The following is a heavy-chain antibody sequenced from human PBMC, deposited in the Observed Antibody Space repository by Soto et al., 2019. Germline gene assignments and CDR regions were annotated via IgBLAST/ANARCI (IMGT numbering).Heavy chain of an antibody. D-gene: IGHD3-22*01. V-gene: IGHV3-7*01. J-gene: IGHJ4*02. CDR1: GYSISTYW. Sequence: GGSLRLSCSASGYSISTYWMSWVRQAPGKGLEWVANIKQDGSEKCYVGSVKGRFTISRDNAKSSLYLQMNSLRAEDTAVYYCARTYYYDSSGYYYNFYWGQGTLVTVSS. CDR2: IKQDGSEK. CDR3: ARTYYYDSSGYYYNFY.